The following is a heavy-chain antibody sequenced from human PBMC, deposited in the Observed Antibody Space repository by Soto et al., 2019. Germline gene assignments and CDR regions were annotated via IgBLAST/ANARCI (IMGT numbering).Heavy chain of an antibody. V-gene: IGHV3-23*01. D-gene: IGHD6-13*01. CDR2: ISAGGNLI. J-gene: IGHJ4*02. CDR3: AKRQGIGAAAKNFDF. Sequence: GGSLRLSCAASGFICINHAMSWVRQVPGKGLEWVSGISAGGNLIYYADSVRGRFTMSRDNSKNMLYLQMNSLRAEDTAVYFCAKRQGIGAAAKNFDFWGQGARVTVSS. CDR1: GFICINHA.